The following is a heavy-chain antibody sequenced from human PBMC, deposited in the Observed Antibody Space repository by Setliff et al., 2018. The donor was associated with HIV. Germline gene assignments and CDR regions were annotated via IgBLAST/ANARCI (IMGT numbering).Heavy chain of an antibody. J-gene: IGHJ6*03. CDR2: INHSGST. Sequence: SETLSLTCAVFGGSFTDIGGSFTDYYWLWIRQPPGKGLEWIGEINHSGSTHYNPSLKSRFTISVDTSKNQFSLKVNSVTAADTAVYYCARDATSEGYMDVWGKGTTVTVSS. V-gene: IGHV4-34*01. CDR1: GGSFTDIGGSFTDYY. CDR3: ARDATSEGYMDV.